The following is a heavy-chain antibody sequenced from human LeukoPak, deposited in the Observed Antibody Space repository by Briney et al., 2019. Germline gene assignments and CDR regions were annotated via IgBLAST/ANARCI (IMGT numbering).Heavy chain of an antibody. CDR3: ARISYSSSWYFDY. V-gene: IGHV4-31*03. D-gene: IGHD6-13*01. J-gene: IGHJ4*02. CDR2: IYYSGST. CDR1: GGSISSGGYY. Sequence: SETLSLTCTVSGGSISSGGYYWSWIRQHPGKGLEWIGYIYYSGSTYYNPSLKSRVTISVDTSKSQFSLKLSSVTAADTAVYYCARISYSSSWYFDYWGQGTLVTVSS.